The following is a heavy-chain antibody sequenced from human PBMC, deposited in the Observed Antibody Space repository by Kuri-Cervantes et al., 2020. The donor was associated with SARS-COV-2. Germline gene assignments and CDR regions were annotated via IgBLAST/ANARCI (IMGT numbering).Heavy chain of an antibody. D-gene: IGHD3-10*01. CDR2: IIPIFGTA. CDR1: GGTFSSYA. V-gene: IGHV1-69*05. CDR3: ARGRVRTWRFFY. Sequence: SVKVSCKASGGTFSSYAISWVRQAPGQGLEWMGGIIPIFGTANYAQKFQGRVTMTRNTSISTAYMELSSLRSEDTAVYYCARGRVRTWRFFYWGQGTLVTVSS. J-gene: IGHJ4*02.